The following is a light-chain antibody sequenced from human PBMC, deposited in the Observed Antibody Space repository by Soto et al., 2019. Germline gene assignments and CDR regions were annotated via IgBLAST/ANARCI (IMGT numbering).Light chain of an antibody. Sequence: DIQLTQSPSFLSASVGDRVTITCRASQGISSYLAWYQQKPGKAPKLLIYAASTLQSGVPSMFSGSGSGTEFTLTRSSLQPEEFATYYCQQLDSYLITFGQGTRLEIK. J-gene: IGKJ5*01. CDR2: AAS. CDR3: QQLDSYLIT. V-gene: IGKV1-9*01. CDR1: QGISSY.